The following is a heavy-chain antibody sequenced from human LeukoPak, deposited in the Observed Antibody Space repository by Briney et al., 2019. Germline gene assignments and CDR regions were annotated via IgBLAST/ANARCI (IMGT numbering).Heavy chain of an antibody. CDR3: ARDQYDTWSRRGNFDS. Sequence: GGSLRLSCAASGFTFNNYAMSWVRQAPGKGLEWVANIKLDGSEKNYVDSVKGRFTISRDNTKNSLYLQMNSLRVEDTAVFYCARDQYDTWSRRGNFDSWGQGTLVIVSS. CDR1: GFTFNNYA. CDR2: IKLDGSEK. D-gene: IGHD3-3*01. V-gene: IGHV3-7*03. J-gene: IGHJ4*02.